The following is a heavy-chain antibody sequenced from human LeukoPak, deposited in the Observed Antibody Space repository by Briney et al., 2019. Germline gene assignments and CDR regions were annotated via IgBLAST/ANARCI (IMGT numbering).Heavy chain of an antibody. CDR2: IYPGDSDT. Sequence: GESLKIPCKGSGYSFTSYWIGWVRQIPGKGLEWMGIIYPGDSDTRYSPSFQGQVTISADKSISTAYLQWSSLKASDTAMYYCARAESGYYEAGAFDIWGQGTMVTVSS. J-gene: IGHJ3*02. D-gene: IGHD3-22*01. CDR3: ARAESGYYEAGAFDI. V-gene: IGHV5-51*01. CDR1: GYSFTSYW.